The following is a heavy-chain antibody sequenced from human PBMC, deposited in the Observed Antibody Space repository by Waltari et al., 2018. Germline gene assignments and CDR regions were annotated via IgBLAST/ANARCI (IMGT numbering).Heavy chain of an antibody. J-gene: IGHJ4*02. CDR2: IWGTSATP. Sequence: EVQLLESGGGLVQPGGSLRLSCAASGFTFSSYAMTWVRQAPGDGPDLVSVIWGTSATPHYADSLKGRFTISRDKSKNTLYLQMNSLRVEDTAVYYCAKDRSFMPGSWHPLDYWGQGALVTVSS. D-gene: IGHD6-13*01. CDR3: AKDRSFMPGSWHPLDY. V-gene: IGHV3-23*01. CDR1: GFTFSSYA.